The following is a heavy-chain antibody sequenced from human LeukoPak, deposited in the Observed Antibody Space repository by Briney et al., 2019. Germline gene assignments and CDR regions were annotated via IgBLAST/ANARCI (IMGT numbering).Heavy chain of an antibody. V-gene: IGHV3-30*02. Sequence: PGGSLRLSCAASGFTFSSYGMHWVRQAPGKGLEWVAFIRYGGSNKNYADSVKGRCTISRDNSKNTLYLQMNSLRAEDTAVYYCAKDRRGTGYYYYYYYMDVWGKGTTVTISS. J-gene: IGHJ6*03. CDR1: GFTFSSYG. CDR2: IRYGGSNK. D-gene: IGHD3/OR15-3a*01. CDR3: AKDRRGTGYYYYYYYMDV.